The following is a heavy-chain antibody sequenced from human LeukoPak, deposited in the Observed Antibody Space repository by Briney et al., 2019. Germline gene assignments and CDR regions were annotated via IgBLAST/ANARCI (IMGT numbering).Heavy chain of an antibody. CDR1: GFTFSSYE. Sequence: GSLRLSCAASGFTFSSYEMNWVRQAPGNGLELVSYINSSGITIYYTDSVKGRFTISRDNAKTSLYLQMNSLRAEDTAVYYCARDGSRGSVDYWGQGTLVTVSS. V-gene: IGHV3-48*03. J-gene: IGHJ4*02. CDR2: INSSGITI. D-gene: IGHD3-10*01. CDR3: ARDGSRGSVDY.